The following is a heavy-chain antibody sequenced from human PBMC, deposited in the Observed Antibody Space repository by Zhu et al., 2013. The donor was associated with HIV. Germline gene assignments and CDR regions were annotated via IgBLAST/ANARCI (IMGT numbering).Heavy chain of an antibody. V-gene: IGHV1-2*02. J-gene: IGHJ5*02. CDR2: INPNSGGT. D-gene: IGHD2-2*01. CDR3: ARRDIVVVPAGPFDP. CDR1: GYTFTGYY. Sequence: QVQLVQSGAEVKKPGASVKVSCKASGYTFTGYYMHWVRQAPGQGLEWMGWINPNSGGTNYAQKFQGRVTMTRDTSISTAYMELSRLRSDDTAVYYCARRDIVVVPAGPFDPWGQGTLVTVSS.